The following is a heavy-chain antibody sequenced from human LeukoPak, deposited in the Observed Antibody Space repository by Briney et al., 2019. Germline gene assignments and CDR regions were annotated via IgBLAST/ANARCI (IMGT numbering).Heavy chain of an antibody. V-gene: IGHV3-48*01. D-gene: IGHD3-16*01. CDR2: ISSTSSTI. J-gene: IGHJ5*02. CDR3: ARVELGSSLGFDP. CDR1: GFTFSTYS. Sequence: PGGSLRLSCAASGFTFSTYSMNWVRQAPGKGLEWVSYISSTSSTIYYADSVKGRFTISRDNSKNTLYLQMNSLRAEDTAVYYCARVELGSSLGFDPWGQGTLVTVSS.